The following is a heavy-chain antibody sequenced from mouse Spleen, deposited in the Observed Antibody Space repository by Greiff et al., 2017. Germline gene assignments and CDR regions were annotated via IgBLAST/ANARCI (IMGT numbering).Heavy chain of an antibody. CDR2: IDPSDSYT. Sequence: VQLQQPGAELVKPGASVKLSCKASGYTFTSYWMQWVKQRPGQGLEWIGEIDPSDSYTNYNQKFKGKATLTVDTSSSTAYMQLSSLTSEDSAVYYCAAGDYDDGYWGQGTTLTVSS. J-gene: IGHJ2*01. D-gene: IGHD2-4*01. CDR1: GYTFTSYW. CDR3: AAGDYDDGY. V-gene: IGHV1-50*01.